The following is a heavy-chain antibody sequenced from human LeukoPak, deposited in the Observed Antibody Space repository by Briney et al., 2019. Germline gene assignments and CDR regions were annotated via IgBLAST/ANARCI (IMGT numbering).Heavy chain of an antibody. CDR2: ISNSNNYT. D-gene: IGHD5-24*01. Sequence: GGSLRLSCAASGFTFSDYWMSWVRQAPGKGLEWVSSISNSNNYTHYADSIKGRFTISRDNSKNSLYLEMNSLRADDTAVYYCARVGEDVEMTPIPLDFWGQGTLVTVSS. V-gene: IGHV3-21*01. CDR3: ARVGEDVEMTPIPLDF. J-gene: IGHJ4*02. CDR1: GFTFSDYW.